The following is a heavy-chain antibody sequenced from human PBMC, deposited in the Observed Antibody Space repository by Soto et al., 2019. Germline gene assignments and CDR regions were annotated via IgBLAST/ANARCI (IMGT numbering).Heavy chain of an antibody. CDR1: GGTFSSYA. Sequence: QVQLVQSGAEVKKPGSSVKVSCKASGGTFSSYAISWVRQAPGKGLEWMGGIIPIFGTANYAQKFQGRVTITADESTSTAYMELSSLRSEDTAVYYCASYQGRVVTAPPAFDNWGQGTMVTVSS. V-gene: IGHV1-69*01. CDR2: IIPIFGTA. D-gene: IGHD2-21*02. CDR3: ASYQGRVVTAPPAFDN. J-gene: IGHJ3*02.